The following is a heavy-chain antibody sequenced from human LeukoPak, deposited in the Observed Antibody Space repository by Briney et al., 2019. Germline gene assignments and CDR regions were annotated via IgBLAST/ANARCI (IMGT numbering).Heavy chain of an antibody. V-gene: IGHV4-39*07. J-gene: IGHJ5*02. CDR2: IYYSGST. CDR3: ATTTTVTTRNWFDP. Sequence: PSETLSLTCTVSGGSISSSSYYWGWIRQPPGKGLEWIGSIYYSGSTYYNPSLKSRVTISVDKSKNQFSLKLSSVTAADTAVYYCATTTTVTTRNWFDPWGQGTLVTVSS. CDR1: GGSISSSSYY. D-gene: IGHD4-17*01.